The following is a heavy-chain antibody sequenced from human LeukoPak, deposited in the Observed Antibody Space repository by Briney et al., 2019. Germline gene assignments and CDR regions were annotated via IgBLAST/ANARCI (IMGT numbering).Heavy chain of an antibody. J-gene: IGHJ4*02. V-gene: IGHV5-51*01. CDR1: GFSFTTYW. CDR3: ARQVAYTSGRTFDF. D-gene: IGHD6-19*01. Sequence: GESLKISCKGSGFSFTTYWIVWVRQMPGKGLEWMGIIYPDDSDTRYSPSFQGQVTISADKSISTAYLQWSSLKASDTAMYYCARQVAYTSGRTFDFWGQGTLVTVSS. CDR2: IYPDDSDT.